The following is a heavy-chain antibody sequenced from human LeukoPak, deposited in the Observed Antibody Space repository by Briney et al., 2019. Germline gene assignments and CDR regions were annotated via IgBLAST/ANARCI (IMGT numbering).Heavy chain of an antibody. D-gene: IGHD3-10*01. J-gene: IGHJ4*02. Sequence: GGAVTHTCAACGFTFNSYSMNGLRQPPSKELEGVSFISSSRSYIYYAGSVKGRFTISRDKAKNSLYLQMNSLRVENTAVYYCARDLGSGIYGTFDYWGQGTLVTVSS. V-gene: IGHV3-21*01. CDR3: ARDLGSGIYGTFDY. CDR2: ISSSRSYI. CDR1: GFTFNSYS.